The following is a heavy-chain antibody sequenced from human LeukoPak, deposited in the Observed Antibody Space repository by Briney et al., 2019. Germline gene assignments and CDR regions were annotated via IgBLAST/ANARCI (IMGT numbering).Heavy chain of an antibody. D-gene: IGHD5-12*01. CDR2: ISYDGSNK. Sequence: GGSLRLSCAASGFTFSSYGMHWVRQAPGKGLEWVAVISYDGSNKYYADSVKGRFTISRDNSKNTLYLQMNSLRAEDTAVYCCAKSSGGYSGYGDYWGQGTLVTVSS. V-gene: IGHV3-30*18. CDR3: AKSSGGYSGYGDY. J-gene: IGHJ4*02. CDR1: GFTFSSYG.